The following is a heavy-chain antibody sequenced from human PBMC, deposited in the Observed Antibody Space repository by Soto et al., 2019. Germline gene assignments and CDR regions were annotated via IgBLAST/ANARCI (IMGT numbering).Heavy chain of an antibody. J-gene: IGHJ6*03. CDR1: GFTFASYA. Sequence: HPGGSLRLSCAASGFTFASYAMSWVRQAPGKGLEWVSAISGSGGGTYYADSVKGRFTISRDNSKNTLYLQMNSLRAEDTAVYYCAKDLITIEGYHYYYMDVWGKGTTVTVSS. CDR3: AKDLITIEGYHYYYMDV. CDR2: ISGSGGGT. V-gene: IGHV3-23*01. D-gene: IGHD3-9*01.